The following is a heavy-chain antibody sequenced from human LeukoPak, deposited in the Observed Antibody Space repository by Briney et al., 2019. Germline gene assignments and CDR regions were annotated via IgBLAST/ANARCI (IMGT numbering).Heavy chain of an antibody. D-gene: IGHD3-16*02. Sequence: GGSLRLSCAASGFTFSSYWMSWVRQAPGKGLEWVANIKQDGSEKYYVDSVKGRFTISRDNAKNSLYLQMNSLRAEDTAVYYCMVPVWGGYRPNTDKVGYWGQGTLVTVSS. J-gene: IGHJ4*02. CDR1: GFTFSSYW. CDR3: MVPVWGGYRPNTDKVGY. V-gene: IGHV3-7*01. CDR2: IKQDGSEK.